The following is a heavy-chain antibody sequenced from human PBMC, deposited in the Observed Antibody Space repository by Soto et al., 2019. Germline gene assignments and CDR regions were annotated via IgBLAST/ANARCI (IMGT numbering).Heavy chain of an antibody. Sequence: ASVKVSCKASGYTFTSYGISWVRQAPGQGLEWMGWISAYNGNTNYAQKLQGRVTMTTDTSTSTAYMELGSLRSDDTAVYYCARDMGSITIFGVVIGWFDPWGQGTLVTVSS. CDR2: ISAYNGNT. D-gene: IGHD3-3*01. CDR3: ARDMGSITIFGVVIGWFDP. V-gene: IGHV1-18*01. CDR1: GYTFTSYG. J-gene: IGHJ5*02.